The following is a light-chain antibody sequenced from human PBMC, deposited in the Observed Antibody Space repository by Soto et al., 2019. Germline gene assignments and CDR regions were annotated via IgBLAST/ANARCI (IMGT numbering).Light chain of an antibody. CDR2: RNN. CDR3: AAWDDSLSGSYV. Sequence: QSALTQPPSASGTPGQRVTISCSGSSSNIVSNYVYWYQQLPGTAPKLLIYRNNQRPSGVPDRFSGSKSGTSASLAISGLRSEDEADYYCAAWDDSLSGSYVFGTGTKVTVL. J-gene: IGLJ1*01. CDR1: SSNIVSNY. V-gene: IGLV1-47*01.